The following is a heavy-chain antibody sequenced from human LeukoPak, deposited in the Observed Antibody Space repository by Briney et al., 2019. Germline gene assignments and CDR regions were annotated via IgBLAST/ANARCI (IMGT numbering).Heavy chain of an antibody. Sequence: SETLSLTCTVSGGSISSNSYYWSWIRQPAGKGLEWIGRISSSGSTNYNPSLKSRLTISIDTSKSQFSLKLSSVTAADTAVYYCARSQQWLVFHLRYYFDYWGQGTLVTVSS. CDR2: ISSSGST. CDR1: GGSISSNSYY. CDR3: ARSQQWLVFHLRYYFDY. J-gene: IGHJ4*02. D-gene: IGHD6-19*01. V-gene: IGHV4-61*02.